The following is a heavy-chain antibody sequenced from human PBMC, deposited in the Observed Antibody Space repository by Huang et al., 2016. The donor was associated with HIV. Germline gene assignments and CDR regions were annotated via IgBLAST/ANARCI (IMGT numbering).Heavy chain of an antibody. V-gene: IGHV3-30*18. D-gene: IGHD3-3*01. J-gene: IGHJ6*02. Sequence: QVQPVESGGGVVQPGRSLRLSCAASGFTFRQYAMHWVRQAPGKGLEGVGRISDDGSEKYFGDSVKGRFTISRDNSKNMLYLQMNSLRPDDSAMYYCVKDSPGVITIFGGDVWGQGTTVTVSS. CDR2: ISDDGSEK. CDR1: GFTFRQYA. CDR3: VKDSPGVITIFGGDV.